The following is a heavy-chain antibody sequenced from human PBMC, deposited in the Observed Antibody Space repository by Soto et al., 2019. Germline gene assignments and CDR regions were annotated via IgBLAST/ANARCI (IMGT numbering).Heavy chain of an antibody. D-gene: IGHD1-1*01. V-gene: IGHV3-30-3*01. J-gene: IGHJ4*02. Sequence: QVQLVESGGGVVQPGRSLRLSCAASGFTFSSYVMHWVRQAPGKGLEWVAVISYDGSKKYYADSVKGRFTISRDNSKNMLYLQMNSLRAEDTAVYYCARTPNWYYFDYWGQGTLVTVSS. CDR1: GFTFSSYV. CDR2: ISYDGSKK. CDR3: ARTPNWYYFDY.